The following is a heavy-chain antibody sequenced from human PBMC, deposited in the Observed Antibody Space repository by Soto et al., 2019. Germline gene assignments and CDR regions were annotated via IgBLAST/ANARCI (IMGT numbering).Heavy chain of an antibody. J-gene: IGHJ4*02. V-gene: IGHV4-31*03. D-gene: IGHD2-8*01. CDR2: IYYSGST. Sequence: QVQLQESGPGLVKPSHNLSLTCSVSGGSITSGGHYWSWVRQHAGKDLEWIGYIYYSGSTYYNPSLKSRLIISVDTSKNQFSLKLSSVTAADTAVYYCARVYCTNGVCYAGSDFYFDSWDQGSLVTVSS. CDR3: ARVYCTNGVCYAGSDFYFDS. CDR1: GGSITSGGHY.